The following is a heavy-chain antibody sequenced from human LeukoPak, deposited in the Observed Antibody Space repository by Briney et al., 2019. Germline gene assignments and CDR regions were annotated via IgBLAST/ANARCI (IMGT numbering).Heavy chain of an antibody. CDR2: IGYDGRNK. Sequence: GGSLRLSCGASGFTFSNYGIHWVRQAPGKGLEWVTFIGYDGRNKYYADSVKGRFTISRDNSKNTLYLQMNSLRAEDTAVYYCAKDNAYYYADYWGQGTLVTVSS. CDR1: GFTFSNYG. J-gene: IGHJ4*02. D-gene: IGHD3-10*01. CDR3: AKDNAYYYADY. V-gene: IGHV3-30*02.